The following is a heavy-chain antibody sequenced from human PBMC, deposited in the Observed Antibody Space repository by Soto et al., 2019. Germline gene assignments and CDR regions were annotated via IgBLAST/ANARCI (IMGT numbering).Heavy chain of an antibody. CDR1: GGTFNKNA. D-gene: IGHD3-10*01. J-gene: IGHJ3*02. CDR2: IIPLFSMP. V-gene: IGHV1-69*15. CDR3: ARGNYYDSGILNPPQCLFDI. Sequence: QVQLVQSGAEVKKPGSSVRVSCKASGGTFNKNAISWVRQAPGQGLEWMGRIIPLFSMPAYAQIFEGRLTITADESTSTVYMDLYSLISEDTAVYYCARGNYYDSGILNPPQCLFDIWGQGTMVTVSS.